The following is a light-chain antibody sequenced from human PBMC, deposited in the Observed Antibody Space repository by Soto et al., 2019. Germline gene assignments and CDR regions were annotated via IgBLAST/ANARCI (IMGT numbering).Light chain of an antibody. CDR3: QQLNSYPLT. CDR2: DAS. V-gene: IGKV3-20*01. CDR1: QTVRNNY. J-gene: IGKJ5*01. Sequence: FVLTQSPGTLSLSPGERATLSCIASQTVRNNYLAWYQQKPGQAPRLLIYDASSMAAGIPDRFSGGGSGTDFTLTISRLQPEDFAVYYCQQLNSYPLTFGQGTRVEIK.